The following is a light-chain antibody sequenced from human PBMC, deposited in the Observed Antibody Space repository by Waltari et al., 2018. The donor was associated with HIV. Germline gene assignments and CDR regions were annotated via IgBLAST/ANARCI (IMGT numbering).Light chain of an antibody. V-gene: IGLV2-8*01. CDR3: AAYAGNNIVI. J-gene: IGLJ2*01. CDR2: DVN. Sequence: QSALTQPPSASGSPGQSVTVSCTGTSSDIGYFNYFSWYQQHPGKAPKLLFYDVNKRPSGFPVLFSASKAGATASLTVSGRLAEDEADYYCAAYAGNNIVIFGGGTKVTV. CDR1: SSDIGYFNY.